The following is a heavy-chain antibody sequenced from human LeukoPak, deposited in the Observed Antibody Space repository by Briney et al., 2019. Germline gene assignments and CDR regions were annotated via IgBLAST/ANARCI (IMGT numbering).Heavy chain of an antibody. J-gene: IGHJ6*02. V-gene: IGHV3-30-3*01. Sequence: PGGSLRLSCAASGFTFSSYAMHWVRQAPGKGLEWVAVISYDGGNKYYADSVKGRFTISRDNSKNTLYLQMNSLRAEDTAVYYCARKPYCSGGSCYRQHYYGMDVWGQGTTVTVSS. D-gene: IGHD2-15*01. CDR2: ISYDGGNK. CDR3: ARKPYCSGGSCYRQHYYGMDV. CDR1: GFTFSSYA.